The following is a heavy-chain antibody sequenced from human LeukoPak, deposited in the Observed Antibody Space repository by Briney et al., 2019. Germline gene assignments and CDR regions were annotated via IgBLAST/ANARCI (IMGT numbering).Heavy chain of an antibody. J-gene: IGHJ3*02. CDR2: ISSSGSTI. D-gene: IGHD1-14*01. CDR1: GFTFSSYE. Sequence: PGGSLRLSCAASGFTFSSYEMNWVRQAPGKGLEWVSYISSSGSTIYYADSVKGRFTTSRDNAKNTLSLQMNSLRAEDTAVYYCTRDWRNMAFDIWGQGTVVSVSS. CDR3: TRDWRNMAFDI. V-gene: IGHV3-48*03.